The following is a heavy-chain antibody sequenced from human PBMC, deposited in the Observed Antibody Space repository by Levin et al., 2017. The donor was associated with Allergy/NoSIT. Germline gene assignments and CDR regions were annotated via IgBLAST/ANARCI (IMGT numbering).Heavy chain of an antibody. D-gene: IGHD3-10*01. CDR3: ARHNLELWFGEDYYGMDV. CDR1: GGSISSYY. Sequence: PSETLSLTCTVSGGSISSYYWSWIRQPPGKGLEWIGYIYYSGSTNYNPSLKSRVTISVDTSKNQFSLKLSSVTAADTAVYYCARHNLELWFGEDYYGMDVWGQGTTVTVSS. J-gene: IGHJ6*02. V-gene: IGHV4-59*08. CDR2: IYYSGST.